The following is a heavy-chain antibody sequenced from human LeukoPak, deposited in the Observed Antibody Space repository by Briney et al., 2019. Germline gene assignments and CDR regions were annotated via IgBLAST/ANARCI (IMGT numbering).Heavy chain of an antibody. CDR3: AKDGRGFWYFDL. D-gene: IGHD1-14*01. Sequence: GGSLRLSCAASGFTFSTYEINWVRQAPGKGLEWVSYISSSGNSIYYADSVKGRFTISRDNAKNSLYLQMNSLRAEDTALYYCAKDGRGFWYFDLWGRGTLVTVSS. V-gene: IGHV3-48*03. CDR2: ISSSGNSI. CDR1: GFTFSTYE. J-gene: IGHJ2*01.